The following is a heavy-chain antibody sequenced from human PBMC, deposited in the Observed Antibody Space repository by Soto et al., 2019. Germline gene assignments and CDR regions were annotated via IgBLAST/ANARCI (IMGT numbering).Heavy chain of an antibody. J-gene: IGHJ4*02. CDR3: ARVLVYYGSGSYFTSYYFDY. D-gene: IGHD3-10*01. CDR1: GFTFSDYY. Sequence: GGSLRLSCAASGFTFSDYYMSWIRQAPGKGLEWVSYISSSGSTIYYADSVKGRFTISRDNAKNSLYLQMKSLRAEDTAVYYCARVLVYYGSGSYFTSYYFDYWGQGTLVTVSS. V-gene: IGHV3-11*01. CDR2: ISSSGSTI.